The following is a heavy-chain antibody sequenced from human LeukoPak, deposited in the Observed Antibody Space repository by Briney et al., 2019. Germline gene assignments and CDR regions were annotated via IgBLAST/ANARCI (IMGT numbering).Heavy chain of an antibody. CDR1: GYTLTNNW. J-gene: IGHJ4*02. Sequence: GESLKISCKISGYTLTNNWIGWVRQMPGKGLEWMGIIYPGDSDTRYSPSFQGQVTISADKSISTAYLQWSSLKASDTAMYYCARQGYSGSYYVNYFDYWGQGTLVTVSS. CDR2: IYPGDSDT. CDR3: ARQGYSGSYYVNYFDY. V-gene: IGHV5-51*01. D-gene: IGHD1-26*01.